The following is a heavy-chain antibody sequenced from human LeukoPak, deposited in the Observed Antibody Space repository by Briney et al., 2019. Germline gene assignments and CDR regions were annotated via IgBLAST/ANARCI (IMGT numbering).Heavy chain of an antibody. J-gene: IGHJ4*02. D-gene: IGHD6-19*01. CDR3: ARTLSSGWYPFDY. CDR2: IYYSGST. CDR1: GGSISSSSYY. Sequence: SETLSLTCTVSGGSISSSSYYWGWIRQPPGKGLEWIGSIYYSGSTYYNPSLKSRVTISVDTSKNQFSPKLSSVTAADTAVYYCARTLSSGWYPFDYWGQGTLVTVSS. V-gene: IGHV4-39*01.